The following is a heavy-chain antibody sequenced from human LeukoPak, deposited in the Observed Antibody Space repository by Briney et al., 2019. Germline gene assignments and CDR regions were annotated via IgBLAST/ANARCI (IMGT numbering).Heavy chain of an antibody. CDR3: ARDGTYYYDSSGYPAFYYYYMDV. V-gene: IGHV1-2*02. Sequence: ASVKVSFTASGYTFTGYYMHWVRQAPGQGLEWMGWINPNSGGTNYAQKFQGRVTMTRDTSISTAHMELSRLRSDDTAVYYCARDGTYYYDSSGYPAFYYYYMDVWGKGTTVTVSS. CDR1: GYTFTGYY. CDR2: INPNSGGT. J-gene: IGHJ6*03. D-gene: IGHD3-22*01.